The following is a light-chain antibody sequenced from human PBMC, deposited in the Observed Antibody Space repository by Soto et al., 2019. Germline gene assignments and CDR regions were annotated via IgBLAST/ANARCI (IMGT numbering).Light chain of an antibody. V-gene: IGLV4-69*01. CDR1: SGHSSYA. CDR2: VNGDGSH. CDR3: QTWGTGVV. J-gene: IGLJ2*01. Sequence: QPVLTQSPSASASLGASVKLTCTLNSGHSSYAIAWHQQQPETGPRFLMKVNGDGSHSRGDGIPDRFSGSSSGAERYLTISSLQSEDEADYYCQTWGTGVVFGGGTKVTVL.